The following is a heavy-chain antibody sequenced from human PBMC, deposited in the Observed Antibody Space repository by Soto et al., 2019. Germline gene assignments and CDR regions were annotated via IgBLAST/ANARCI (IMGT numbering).Heavy chain of an antibody. V-gene: IGHV5-10-1*01. CDR1: GYSFTSYW. CDR3: AIPKPLRYTSSPNSYYYGMDV. CDR2: IDPSDSYT. Sequence: GESLKISCKGSGYSFTSYWISWVRQMPGKGLEWMGRIDPSDSYTNYSPSFQGHVTISADKSISTAYLQWSSLKASDTAMYYCAIPKPLRYTSSPNSYYYGMDVWGQGTTVTVSS. J-gene: IGHJ6*02. D-gene: IGHD6-6*01.